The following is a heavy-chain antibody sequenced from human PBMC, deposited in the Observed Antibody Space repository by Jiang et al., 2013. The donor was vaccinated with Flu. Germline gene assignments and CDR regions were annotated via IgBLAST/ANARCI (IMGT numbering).Heavy chain of an antibody. CDR3: AREASLHDSSGYYLRAFDI. CDR1: SGSISSHY. V-gene: IGHV4-59*11. Sequence: GPGLVKPSETLSLTCTVSSGSISSHYWSWIRQPPGKGLEWIGYMFYSGSTKYNPSLKGRVTISLDTSKNQFSLKLSSVTAADTAVYYCAREASLHDSSGYYLRAFDIWGQGTMVTVSS. CDR2: MFYSGST. J-gene: IGHJ3*02. D-gene: IGHD3-22*01.